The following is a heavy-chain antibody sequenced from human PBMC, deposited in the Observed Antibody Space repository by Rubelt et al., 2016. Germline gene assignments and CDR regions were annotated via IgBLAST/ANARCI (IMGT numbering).Heavy chain of an antibody. V-gene: IGHV4-59*01. J-gene: IGHJ4*02. Sequence: QVQLQQWGAGLVKPSETLSLTCTVSGGSISSYYWSWIRQPPGKGLEWIGYIYYSGSTNYNPSLKSRVTISVDTAKNQCSLKLSSVTAADTAVYYCARAFPHSGYGNFDYWGQGTLVTVSS. CDR2: IYYSGST. CDR3: ARAFPHSGYGNFDY. D-gene: IGHD5-12*01. CDR1: GGSISSYY.